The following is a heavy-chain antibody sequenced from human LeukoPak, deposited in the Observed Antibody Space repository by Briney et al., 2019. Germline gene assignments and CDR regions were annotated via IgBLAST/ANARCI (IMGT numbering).Heavy chain of an antibody. D-gene: IGHD4-11*01. J-gene: IGHJ6*04. V-gene: IGHV3-33*05. Sequence: GKSLRLSCEASGFTFSSYGMHWVRQAPGRGLEWVALISYDGSNKNYADSVKGRFIISRDDSKNMLYLQMSSLRAEDTAVYYCARKQLPLYYFYYGMDVWGRGTTVTVSS. CDR3: ARKQLPLYYFYYGMDV. CDR2: ISYDGSNK. CDR1: GFTFSSYG.